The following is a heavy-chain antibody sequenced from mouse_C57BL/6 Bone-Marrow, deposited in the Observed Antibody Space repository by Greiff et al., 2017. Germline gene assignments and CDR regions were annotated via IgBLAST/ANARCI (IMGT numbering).Heavy chain of an antibody. J-gene: IGHJ2*01. V-gene: IGHV1-26*01. Sequence: VQLQQSGPELVKPGASVKISCKASGYTFTDYYMNWVKQSHGKSLEWIGDINPNNGGTSYNQKFKGKATLTVDKSSSTAYMELRSLTSEDSAVYYCARMGRDYWCQGTTLTVSS. CDR3: ARMGRDY. D-gene: IGHD4-1*01. CDR1: GYTFTDYY. CDR2: INPNNGGT.